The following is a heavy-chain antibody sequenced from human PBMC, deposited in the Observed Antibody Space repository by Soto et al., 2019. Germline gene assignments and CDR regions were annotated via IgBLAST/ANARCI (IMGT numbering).Heavy chain of an antibody. V-gene: IGHV3-66*01. D-gene: IGHD6-19*01. CDR3: ARDEQAVAANYYYYYMDV. CDR1: GFTVSSNY. CDR2: IYSGGST. J-gene: IGHJ6*03. Sequence: PGGSLRLSCAASGFTVSSNYMSWVRQAPGKGLEWVSVIYSGGSTYYADSVKGRFTISRDNSKNTLYLQMNSLRAEDTAVYYCARDEQAVAANYYYYYMDVWGKGTTVTVSS.